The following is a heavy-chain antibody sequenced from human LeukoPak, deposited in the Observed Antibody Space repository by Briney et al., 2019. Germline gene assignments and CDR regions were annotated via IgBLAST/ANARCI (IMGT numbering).Heavy chain of an antibody. Sequence: GGSLRLSCAAPGFTFDDYGMSWVRQAPGKGLEWVSGINWNGGSTGYADSVKGRFTISRDNAKNSLYLQMNSLRAEDTALYYCARVPYYYDSSGYYPYYYYMDVWGKGTTVTVSS. CDR2: INWNGGST. D-gene: IGHD3-22*01. J-gene: IGHJ6*03. CDR3: ARVPYYYDSSGYYPYYYYMDV. CDR1: GFTFDDYG. V-gene: IGHV3-20*04.